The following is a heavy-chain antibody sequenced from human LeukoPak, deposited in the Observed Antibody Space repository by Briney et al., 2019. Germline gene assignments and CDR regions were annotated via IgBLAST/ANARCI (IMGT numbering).Heavy chain of an antibody. D-gene: IGHD3-22*01. J-gene: IGHJ3*01. CDR3: AKAGVRYFDSSGLYAFDF. V-gene: IGHV4-39*01. Sequence: SETLSLTCAVSGGSISSTSYYWAWIRQPPGKGLEWIGTIYYSGSTYHNPSLKSRATLSVDTSRNQFSLRLSSVDAADTAVYYCAKAGVRYFDSSGLYAFDFWGQGTTVTVSS. CDR2: IYYSGST. CDR1: GGSISSTSYY.